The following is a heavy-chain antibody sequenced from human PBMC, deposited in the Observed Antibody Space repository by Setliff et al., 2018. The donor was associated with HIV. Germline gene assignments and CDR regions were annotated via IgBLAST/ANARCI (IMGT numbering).Heavy chain of an antibody. D-gene: IGHD3-22*01. Sequence: ASVKVSCKASGYTFTSYGISWVRQAPGQGLEWMGWISAYNGNTNYAQKLQGRVTMTTDTSTSTAYTELRSLRSDDTAVYYCARDEGFDSSGYYLGTFDYWGQGTLVTVSS. V-gene: IGHV1-18*01. CDR3: ARDEGFDSSGYYLGTFDY. CDR2: ISAYNGNT. J-gene: IGHJ4*02. CDR1: GYTFTSYG.